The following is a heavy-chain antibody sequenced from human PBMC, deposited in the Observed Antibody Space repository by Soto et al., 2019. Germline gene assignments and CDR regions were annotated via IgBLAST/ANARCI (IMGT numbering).Heavy chain of an antibody. Sequence: QVQLQESGPGLVKPSQTLSLTCTVSGGSISSGDYYWSWIRQPPGKGREWIGYIYYSGSTYYNPSLKSRVTISVDTSKNQLSLKLSSVTAADTAVYYCARVLLGVQAFDIWGQGTMVTVSS. D-gene: IGHD1-26*01. V-gene: IGHV4-30-4*01. CDR2: IYYSGST. CDR1: GGSISSGDYY. J-gene: IGHJ3*02. CDR3: ARVLLGVQAFDI.